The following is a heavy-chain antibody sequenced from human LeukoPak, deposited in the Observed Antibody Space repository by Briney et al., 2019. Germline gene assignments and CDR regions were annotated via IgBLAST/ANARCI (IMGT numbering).Heavy chain of an antibody. Sequence: ASVKVSCKASGYSFIRYHIHWVRQAPGQGLEWMGVLKLYDGSISHAQKFQGRVTMTSDTSTSTVYMELSSLRSEYTAVYFCARHGGSFSYNMDVWGQGTTVTVSS. CDR3: ARHGGSFSYNMDV. V-gene: IGHV1-46*01. CDR2: LKLYDGSI. D-gene: IGHD1-26*01. J-gene: IGHJ6*02. CDR1: GYSFIRYH.